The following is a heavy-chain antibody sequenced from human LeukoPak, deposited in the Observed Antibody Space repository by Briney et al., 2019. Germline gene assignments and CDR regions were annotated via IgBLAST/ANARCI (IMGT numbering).Heavy chain of an antibody. CDR3: ARVGDRVAKAYDY. V-gene: IGHV3-30-3*01. CDR2: ISYDGSNT. Sequence: GRSLRLSCAASGFTFCSYAMHWVRQAPGQGLEWVAVISYDGSNTSYADSVKGRFTISRDNSKNTLYLQMNSLRAEDTAVYYCARVGDRVAKAYDYWGQGTLVTVSS. D-gene: IGHD3-3*01. J-gene: IGHJ4*02. CDR1: GFTFCSYA.